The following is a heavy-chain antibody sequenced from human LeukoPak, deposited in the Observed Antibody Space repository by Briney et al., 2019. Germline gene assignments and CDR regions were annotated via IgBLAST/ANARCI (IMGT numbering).Heavy chain of an antibody. CDR3: ARDSDDSSGYYSGAFDF. CDR1: GFTFTSSA. D-gene: IGHD3-22*01. CDR2: IVVGSGNT. V-gene: IGHV1-58*02. J-gene: IGHJ4*02. Sequence: SVKVSCKASGFTFTSSAMQWVRQARGQRLEWIGWIVVGSGNTNYAQKFQERVTITRDMSTSTAYMELSSLRSEDTAVYYCARDSDDSSGYYSGAFDFWGQGTLVTVSS.